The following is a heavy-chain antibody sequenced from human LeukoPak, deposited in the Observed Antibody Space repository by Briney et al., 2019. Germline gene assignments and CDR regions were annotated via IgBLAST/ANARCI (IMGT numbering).Heavy chain of an antibody. CDR1: GFSFSTYA. CDR2: LSGSGANT. J-gene: IGHJ4*02. Sequence: PGGSLGLSCAASGFSFSTYAMTWVRQAPGKGLEWVSALSGSGANTYYADSVKGRFTISRDISKNTLYLQMNSLRAEDTATYYCAKDFSETTSWYGGIDYWGQATLVTVSS. CDR3: AKDFSETTSWYGGIDY. D-gene: IGHD3-10*01. V-gene: IGHV3-23*01.